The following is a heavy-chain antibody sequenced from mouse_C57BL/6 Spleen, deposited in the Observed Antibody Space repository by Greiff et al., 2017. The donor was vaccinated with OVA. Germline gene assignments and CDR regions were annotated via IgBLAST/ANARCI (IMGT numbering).Heavy chain of an antibody. V-gene: IGHV14-4*01. CDR2: IDPENGDT. J-gene: IGHJ4*01. CDR1: GFNIKDDY. CDR3: TARYCSSFMDY. D-gene: IGHD1-1*01. Sequence: VQLQQSGAELVRPGASVKLSCTASGFNIKDDYMHWVQQRPEQGLEWIGWIDPENGDTEYASKFQGKATITADTSSNPAYLQLSSLTSEDTAVYYCTARYCSSFMDYWGQGTSVTVSS.